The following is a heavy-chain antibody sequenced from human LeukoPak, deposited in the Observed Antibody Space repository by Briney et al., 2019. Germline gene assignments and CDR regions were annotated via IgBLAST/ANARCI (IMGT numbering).Heavy chain of an antibody. D-gene: IGHD1-26*01. CDR3: ARGQYSGSCFDN. CDR1: GGSISNYL. Sequence: SETLSLTCAVSGGSISNYLWSWIRQPPGKGLEWIGYIYYSGSTNYNPSLKSRVTILVDTSKNQFSLKVSSVTAADTAVYYCARGQYSGSCFDNWGQGSLVTVSS. J-gene: IGHJ4*02. V-gene: IGHV4-59*01. CDR2: IYYSGST.